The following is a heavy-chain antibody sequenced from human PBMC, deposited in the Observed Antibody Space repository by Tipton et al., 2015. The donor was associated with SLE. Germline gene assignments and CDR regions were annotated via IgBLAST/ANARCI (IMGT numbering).Heavy chain of an antibody. D-gene: IGHD5-12*01. J-gene: IGHJ6*03. CDR2: ISTYNGNT. Sequence: QSGAEVKKPGASVKVSCKASGYPFTSFGISWVRQAPGQGLEWMGWISTYNGNTNYAQKLQGRVTMTTEKATSTAYMELRSLRSDDTAVYYCARERSGYAGYVSYYYYYMDVWGKGTPVTVAS. CDR3: ARERSGYAGYVSYYYYYMDV. V-gene: IGHV1-18*01. CDR1: GYPFTSFG.